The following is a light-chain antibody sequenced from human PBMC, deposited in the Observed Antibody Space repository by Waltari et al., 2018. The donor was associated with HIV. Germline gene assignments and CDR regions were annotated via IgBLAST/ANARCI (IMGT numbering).Light chain of an antibody. CDR1: RPISTY. J-gene: IGKJ2*01. CDR3: QQSFLSPYT. Sequence: DIQMTQSPSSLSASVGDSVIITCRASRPISTYVNWYQQTPGNAPKVVVSGASSLESGVPKRFSGSGSGTFFTLAIDGLHSDDFVIYFCQQSFLSPYTFGQGTKLEVK. CDR2: GAS. V-gene: IGKV1-39*01.